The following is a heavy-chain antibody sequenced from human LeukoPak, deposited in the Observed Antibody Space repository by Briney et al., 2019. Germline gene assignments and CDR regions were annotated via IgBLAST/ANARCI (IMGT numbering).Heavy chain of an antibody. CDR3: ARARWGCSSTSCPGGYFQH. D-gene: IGHD2-2*01. V-gene: IGHV4-38-2*01. CDR2: VYHTGAT. CDR1: GYSISSGYY. J-gene: IGHJ1*01. Sequence: MPSETLSLTCAVSGYSISSGYYWGWIRQPPGKGLEWIGSVYHTGATHYNPSLKSRVIISVDTSKNQFSLKLSSVTAADTAVYYCARARWGCSSTSCPGGYFQHWGQGTLVTVSS.